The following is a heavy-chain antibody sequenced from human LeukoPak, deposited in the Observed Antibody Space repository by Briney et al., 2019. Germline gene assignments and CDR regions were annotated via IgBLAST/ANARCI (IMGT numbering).Heavy chain of an antibody. CDR1: GFTFSSYW. V-gene: IGHV3-74*01. CDR2: VNSDGSST. Sequence: GGSLRLSCAASGFTFSSYWMHWVRQAPGKGLVWVSRVNSDGSSTTYADSVKGRFTISRDNAKNTLYLQMNSLRAEDTAVYYCAREQQLTTFDYWGQGTLVTVSS. J-gene: IGHJ4*02. D-gene: IGHD6-13*01. CDR3: AREQQLTTFDY.